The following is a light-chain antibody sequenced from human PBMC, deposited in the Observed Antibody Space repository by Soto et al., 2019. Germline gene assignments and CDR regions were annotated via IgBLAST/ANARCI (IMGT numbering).Light chain of an antibody. CDR3: QQRSNWPRT. V-gene: IGKV1-39*01. CDR2: TAS. Sequence: DLQMTQPPSSLSASVGDRVTITCRASQSISSYLNWYQQKPGKAPKLLIYTASSLQSGVPSRFSGSGSGTDFTLTISSLEPEDFAVYYCQQRSNWPRTFGQGTKVDIK. CDR1: QSISSY. J-gene: IGKJ1*01.